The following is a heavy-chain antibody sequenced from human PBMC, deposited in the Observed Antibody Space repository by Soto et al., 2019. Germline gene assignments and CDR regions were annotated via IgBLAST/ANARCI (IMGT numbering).Heavy chain of an antibody. CDR2: IYHSGST. D-gene: IGHD2-15*01. CDR1: GGSITSVDSY. Sequence: QVQLQESGPGQVKTSQTLSLTCTVSGGSITSVDSYWSWIRQSPGKGLEWIGFIYHSGSTYYNPSLKSRLTISIDTSKNQFSLNLSSVTAADTAVYYCARARMLHYFDYWGQGTLVAVSS. CDR3: ARARMLHYFDY. J-gene: IGHJ4*02. V-gene: IGHV4-30-4*01.